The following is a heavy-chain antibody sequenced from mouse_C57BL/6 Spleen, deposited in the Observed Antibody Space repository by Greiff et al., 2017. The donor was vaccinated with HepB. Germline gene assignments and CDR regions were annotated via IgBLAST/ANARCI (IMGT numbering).Heavy chain of an antibody. J-gene: IGHJ2*01. Sequence: QVQLQQSGAELVRPGASVTLSCKASGYTFTDYEMHWVKQTPVHGLEWIGAIDPETGGTAHNQKFKGKAILTADKSSSTAYMELRSLTSEDSAVYYCTRRTVVAKDYWGQGTTLTVSS. CDR2: IDPETGGT. V-gene: IGHV1-15*01. D-gene: IGHD1-1*01. CDR3: TRRTVVAKDY. CDR1: GYTFTDYE.